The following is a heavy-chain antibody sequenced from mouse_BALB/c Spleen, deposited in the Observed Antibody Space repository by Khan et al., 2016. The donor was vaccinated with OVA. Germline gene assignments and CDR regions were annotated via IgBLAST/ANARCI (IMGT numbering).Heavy chain of an antibody. Sequence: EVELVESGGGLVQPGGSRKLSCAASGFTLSDYGMAWVRQAPGKGPEWVAFVSSLAYNFYYADTVTGRFTISRENAKNTLYLEMSSLRSEDTAMYYCARGGKGGFAYGGQGTLVTVSA. CDR3: ARGGKGGFAY. V-gene: IGHV5-15*02. CDR2: VSSLAYNF. CDR1: GFTLSDYG. J-gene: IGHJ3*01.